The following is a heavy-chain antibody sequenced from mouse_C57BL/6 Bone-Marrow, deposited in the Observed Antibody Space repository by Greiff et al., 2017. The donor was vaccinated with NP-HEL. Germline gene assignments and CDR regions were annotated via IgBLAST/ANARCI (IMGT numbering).Heavy chain of an antibody. CDR2: ISDGGSYT. CDR1: GFTFSSYA. CDR3: ARRGYSLYAMDY. V-gene: IGHV5-4*03. D-gene: IGHD2-12*01. Sequence: EVQLVESGGGLVKPGGSLKLSCAASGFTFSSYAMSWVRQTPEKRLAWVATISDGGSYTYYPDNVKGRFTISRDNAKNNLYLQMSHLKSEDTAMYYCARRGYSLYAMDYWGQGTSVTVSS. J-gene: IGHJ4*01.